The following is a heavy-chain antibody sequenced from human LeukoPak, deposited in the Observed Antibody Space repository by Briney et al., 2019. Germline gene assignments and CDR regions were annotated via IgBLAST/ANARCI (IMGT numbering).Heavy chain of an antibody. D-gene: IGHD6-6*01. Sequence: GGSLRLSCAASGFTFSSFWMSWVRQAPGKGLEWVANINQDGSGKYYVDSVKGRFTISRDTAKNLLYLQMSSLRAEDTAVYYCARAFALGIWGQGTVVTVSS. J-gene: IGHJ3*02. CDR1: GFTFSSFW. CDR3: ARAFALGI. CDR2: INQDGSGK. V-gene: IGHV3-7*01.